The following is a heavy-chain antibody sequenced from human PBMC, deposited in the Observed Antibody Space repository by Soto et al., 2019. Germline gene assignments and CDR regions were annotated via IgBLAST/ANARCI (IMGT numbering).Heavy chain of an antibody. V-gene: IGHV3-66*01. CDR3: AREGSSSWIDY. Sequence: GGSLRLPCAGFWFSVSSIYMNWVRQAPGKGLEWVSVIYVGGTTYYTDSVKGRFILSRDNSKNTLYLQMNGLRAEDTAVYYCAREGSSSWIDYWGQGTLVTVSS. CDR1: WFSVSSIY. CDR2: IYVGGTT. J-gene: IGHJ4*02. D-gene: IGHD6-13*01.